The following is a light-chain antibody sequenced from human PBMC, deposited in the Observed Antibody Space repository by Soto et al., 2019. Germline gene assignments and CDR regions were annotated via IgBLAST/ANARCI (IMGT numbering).Light chain of an antibody. CDR2: DAS. V-gene: IGKV1-5*01. J-gene: IGKJ4*01. CDR1: QSISTW. Sequence: DVQMTQSPSTLSASIGDRVFITCRASQSISTWLAWYQQKPGKAPDLLIYDASNLESGVPSRFSGSGSGTEFTLTINGLQPADFATYYCQQYYVYPLTFGGGTKVEIE. CDR3: QQYYVYPLT.